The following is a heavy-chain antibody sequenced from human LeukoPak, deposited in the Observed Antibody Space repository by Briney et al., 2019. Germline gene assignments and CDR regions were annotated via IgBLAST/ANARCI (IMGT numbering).Heavy chain of an antibody. CDR1: GFTFSSYS. D-gene: IGHD2-2*01. J-gene: IGHJ6*02. Sequence: GGSLRLSCAASGFTFSSYSMNWVRQAPGKGLEWVSVMYSGGSTFYGDSVKGRFTISRDNSMNTLYLQMNSLRVDDTAVYYCAREQVVVGRGYYGMDVWGQGTTVTVSS. CDR2: MYSGGST. CDR3: AREQVVVGRGYYGMDV. V-gene: IGHV3-66*01.